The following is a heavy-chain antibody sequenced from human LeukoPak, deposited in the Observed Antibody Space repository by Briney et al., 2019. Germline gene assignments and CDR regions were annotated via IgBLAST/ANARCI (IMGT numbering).Heavy chain of an antibody. CDR3: ARGPLSSHAFDI. Sequence: SVKVSCKASGGTFSSYAISWVRQAPGQGLEWMGRIIPILGIANYAQKFQGRVTITADKSTSTAYMELSSLRSEDTAVYYCARGPLSSHAFDIWSQGTMVTVSS. CDR2: IIPILGIA. CDR1: GGTFSSYA. V-gene: IGHV1-69*04. D-gene: IGHD2-2*01. J-gene: IGHJ3*02.